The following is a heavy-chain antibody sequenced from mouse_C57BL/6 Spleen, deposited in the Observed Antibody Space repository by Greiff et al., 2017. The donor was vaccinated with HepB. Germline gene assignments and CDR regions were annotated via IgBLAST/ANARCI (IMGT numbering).Heavy chain of an antibody. CDR2: IDPSDSET. D-gene: IGHD1-1*01. CDR3: ARSEGLYYYGSRYFDV. Sequence: QVQLQQSGAELVRPGSSVKLSCKASGYTFTSYWMHWVKQRPIQGLEWIGNIDPSDSETHYNQKFKDKATLTVDKSSSTAYMQLSSLTSEDSAVYYCARSEGLYYYGSRYFDVWGTGTTVTVSS. V-gene: IGHV1-52*01. J-gene: IGHJ1*03. CDR1: GYTFTSYW.